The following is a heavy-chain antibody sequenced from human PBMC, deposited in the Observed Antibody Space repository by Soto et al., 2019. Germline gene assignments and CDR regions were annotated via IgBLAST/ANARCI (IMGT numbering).Heavy chain of an antibody. CDR3: AHSYDSSGYSPLGY. Sequence: QITLKESGPTLVKPTQTLTLTCTFSGFSLSTSGVGVGWIRQPPGKALEWLALIYWDDDKRYSPSLKSRLTTXKXTXKNQVVLTMTNMDPVDTAPYYCAHSYDSSGYSPLGYWGQGTLVTVSS. V-gene: IGHV2-5*02. CDR2: IYWDDDK. CDR1: GFSLSTSGVG. J-gene: IGHJ4*02. D-gene: IGHD3-22*01.